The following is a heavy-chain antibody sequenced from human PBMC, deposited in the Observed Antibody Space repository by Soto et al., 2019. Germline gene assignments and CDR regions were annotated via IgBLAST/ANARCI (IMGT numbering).Heavy chain of an antibody. CDR2: IIPIFGTA. CDR1: GGTFSSYA. D-gene: IGHD3-10*01. CDR3: ARTYYGSGSYVYYYHGMDV. Sequence: GASVKVSCKASGGTFSSYAISWVRQAPGQGLEWMGGIIPIFGTANYAQKFQGRVTITADESTSTAYMELSSLRSEDTAVYYCARTYYGSGSYVYYYHGMDVWGQGTTVTVSS. J-gene: IGHJ6*02. V-gene: IGHV1-69*13.